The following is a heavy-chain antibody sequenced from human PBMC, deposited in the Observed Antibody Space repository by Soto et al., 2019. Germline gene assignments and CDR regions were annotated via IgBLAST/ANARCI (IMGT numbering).Heavy chain of an antibody. V-gene: IGHV4-4*02. CDR3: ARIPIVGATKSKRTYFDY. J-gene: IGHJ4*02. Sequence: SGPTLVNPTQTLTLTCTFSGFSLNTEGLCVSWVRQPPGKGLEWIGEIYHSGSTNYNPSLKSRVTISVDKSKNQFSLKLSSVTAADTAVYYCARIPIVGATKSKRTYFDYWGQGTLGTVPQ. CDR1: GFSLNTEGL. D-gene: IGHD1-26*01. CDR2: IYHSGST.